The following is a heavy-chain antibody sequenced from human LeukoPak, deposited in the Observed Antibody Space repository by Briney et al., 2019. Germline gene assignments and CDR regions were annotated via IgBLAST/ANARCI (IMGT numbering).Heavy chain of an antibody. CDR3: ARRAGGYSHPYDY. J-gene: IGHJ4*02. D-gene: IGHD4-23*01. V-gene: IGHV3-74*01. CDR1: GFTFDDYA. Sequence: PGGSLRLSCAASGFTFDDYAMHWVRQAPGKGLVWVSRINSDGSSIDCADSVKGRFTISRDNAKSTLYLQMNSLRAEDTAVYYCARRAGGYSHPYDYWGQGTLVTVSS. CDR2: INSDGSSI.